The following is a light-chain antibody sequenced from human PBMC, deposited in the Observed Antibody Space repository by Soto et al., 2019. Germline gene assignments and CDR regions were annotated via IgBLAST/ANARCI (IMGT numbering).Light chain of an antibody. CDR3: QQYNSYPWT. CDR2: KAS. J-gene: IGKJ1*01. Sequence: DIQMTQSPSTLSASVGDRVTITCRASRSISSWLAWYQQRPGKAPNLLIYKASSLESGVPSRFSSSGSGTEFSLTISSLQPDDFATYYCQQYNSYPWTFGQGTKVEIK. CDR1: RSISSW. V-gene: IGKV1-5*03.